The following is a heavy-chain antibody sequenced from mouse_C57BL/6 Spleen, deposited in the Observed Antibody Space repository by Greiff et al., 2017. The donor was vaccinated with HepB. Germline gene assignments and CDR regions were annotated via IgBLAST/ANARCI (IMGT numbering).Heavy chain of an antibody. J-gene: IGHJ3*01. Sequence: EVKLVESGGGLVQPGGSMKLSCVASGFTFSNYWMNWVRQSPEKGLEWVAQIRLKSDNYATHYAESVKGRFTISRDDSKSSVYLQMNNLRAEDTGIYYCTGGSAWFAYWGQGTLVTVSA. CDR2: IRLKSDNYAT. CDR1: GFTFSNYW. V-gene: IGHV6-3*01. CDR3: TGGSAWFAY.